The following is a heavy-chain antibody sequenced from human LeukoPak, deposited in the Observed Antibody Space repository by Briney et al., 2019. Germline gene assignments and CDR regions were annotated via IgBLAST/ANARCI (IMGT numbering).Heavy chain of an antibody. CDR1: GFTFSSYW. CDR3: AELGITMIGGV. J-gene: IGHJ6*04. D-gene: IGHD3-10*02. CDR2: INQDGTET. V-gene: IGHV3-7*01. Sequence: PGGSLRLSCTASGFTFSSYWMSWVRQAPGKGLEWVANINQDGTETYYVDSVKGRFTISRDYAKNSLYLQMNSLRAEDTAVYYCAELGITMIGGVWGKGTTVTISS.